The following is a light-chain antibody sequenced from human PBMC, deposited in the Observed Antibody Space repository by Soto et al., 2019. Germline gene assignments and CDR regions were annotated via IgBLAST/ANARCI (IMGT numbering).Light chain of an antibody. CDR2: DVN. Sequence: SVLTQPASVSGSPGQSITISCTGTSSDIGGYNYVSWYQQHPGKAPKVMIFDVNNRPSGVSNRFTGSKSGNTASLTISGLQAEDEAAYYCSSYTSDNTLVVFGGGTKLTVL. CDR3: SSYTSDNTLVV. CDR1: SSDIGGYNY. J-gene: IGLJ2*01. V-gene: IGLV2-14*03.